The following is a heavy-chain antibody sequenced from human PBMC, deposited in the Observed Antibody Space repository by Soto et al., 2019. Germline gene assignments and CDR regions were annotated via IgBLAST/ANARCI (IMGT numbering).Heavy chain of an antibody. Sequence: SQTLSLTCAISGDSVSSNSAAWNWIRQSPSRGLEWLGRTYYRSKWYNDYAVSVKSRITINPDTSKNQFSLQLNSVTPEDTAVYYCVRVRPYCSGGSCYEAYYGMDVWGQGTTVTVSS. CDR2: TYYRSKWYN. D-gene: IGHD2-15*01. V-gene: IGHV6-1*01. CDR3: VRVRPYCSGGSCYEAYYGMDV. CDR1: GDSVSSNSAA. J-gene: IGHJ6*02.